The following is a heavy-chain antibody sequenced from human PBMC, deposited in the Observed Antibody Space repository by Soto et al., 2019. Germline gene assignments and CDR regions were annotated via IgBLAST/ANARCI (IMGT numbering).Heavy chain of an antibody. D-gene: IGHD6-19*01. CDR1: GYTFTSYD. CDR3: ARGRWLGYNDAFEI. J-gene: IGHJ3*02. V-gene: IGHV1-8*01. CDR2: MNPNSGNT. Sequence: ASVKVSCKASGYTFTSYDINWVRQATGQGLEWMGWMNPNSGNTGYAQKFQGRVTMTRNTSISTAYMELSSLRSEDTAVYYCARGRWLGYNDAFEIWGQGTMVTVSS.